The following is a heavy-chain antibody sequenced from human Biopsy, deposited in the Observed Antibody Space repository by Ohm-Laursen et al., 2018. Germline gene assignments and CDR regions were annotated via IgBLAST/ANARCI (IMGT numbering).Heavy chain of an antibody. J-gene: IGHJ4*02. V-gene: IGHV1-24*01. D-gene: IGHD1-1*01. CDR2: FAPENGKT. CDR3: AADINVWNVNY. CDR1: GYTLNELS. Sequence: SVKVSCKVSGYTLNELSTHWVRQVPGKGLEWMGGFAPENGKTVYAQNFQARVSLTEDTSTDTAYMELRSLRSEDTAVYYCAADINVWNVNYWGQGTQVTVSS.